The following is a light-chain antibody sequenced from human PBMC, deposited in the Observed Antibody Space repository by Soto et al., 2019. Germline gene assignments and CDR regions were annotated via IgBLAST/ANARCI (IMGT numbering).Light chain of an antibody. V-gene: IGLV2-8*01. CDR1: SSDVGAYNS. J-gene: IGLJ1*01. CDR3: SSYVGNNMGV. Sequence: QSALTQPXSASGSPGQSVTISCTGTSSDVGAYNSVSWYQQHPGKAPQLMIYEVSKRPSGVPDRFSGSKSGXXXSLTVSGLXXEDXADYYXSSYVGNNMGVF. CDR2: EVS.